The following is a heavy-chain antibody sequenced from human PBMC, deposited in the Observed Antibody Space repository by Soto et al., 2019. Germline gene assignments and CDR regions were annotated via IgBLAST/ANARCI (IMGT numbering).Heavy chain of an antibody. D-gene: IGHD2-15*01. V-gene: IGHV3-30-3*01. CDR1: GFTFSSYA. CDR3: AREKYCSGGSRYSISYNWFDP. Sequence: PXESLGLCCAASGFTFSSYAMHGVRQAPGKGLGWGAVISHDGSNKYYADSVKGRFTISRDNSKNTLYLQMNSLRAEDRAVYYCAREKYCSGGSRYSISYNWFDPWGQGTLVTVSS. CDR2: ISHDGSNK. J-gene: IGHJ5*02.